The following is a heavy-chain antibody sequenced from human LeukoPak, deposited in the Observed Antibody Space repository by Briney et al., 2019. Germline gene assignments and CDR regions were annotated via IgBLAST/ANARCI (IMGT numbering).Heavy chain of an antibody. V-gene: IGHV3-21*01. J-gene: IGHJ4*02. Sequence: PGGSLRLSCAASGFTFSSYSMNWVRQAPGKGLEWVSSISSSSSYIYYADSVKGRFTISRDNAKNSLYLQMNSLRAEDTAVYYCARAAPMVDTAMANYFDYWGQGTLVTVSS. D-gene: IGHD5-18*01. CDR2: ISSSSSYI. CDR1: GFTFSSYS. CDR3: ARAAPMVDTAMANYFDY.